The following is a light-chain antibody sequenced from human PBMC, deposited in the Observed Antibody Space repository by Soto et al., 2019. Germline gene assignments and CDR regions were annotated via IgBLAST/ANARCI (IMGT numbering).Light chain of an antibody. CDR2: RNN. Sequence: QSVLTQPPSASGTPGQRVTISCSGSSSDIGSNYVYWYQHLPGTAPNLLIYRNNQRPSGGPDRFSGSKSGTSASLAISGLGSEAEDDYFCAAWDDSLSGRGVFGGGTKLTVL. CDR1: SSDIGSNY. J-gene: IGLJ2*01. V-gene: IGLV1-47*01. CDR3: AAWDDSLSGRGV.